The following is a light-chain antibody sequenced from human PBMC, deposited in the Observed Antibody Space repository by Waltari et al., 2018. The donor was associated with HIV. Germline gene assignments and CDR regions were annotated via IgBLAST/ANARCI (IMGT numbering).Light chain of an antibody. CDR3: AAWDDSLNGPV. CDR2: SNN. V-gene: IGLV1-44*01. CDR1: GSNIGSNT. Sequence: QSVLTQPPSASGTPGQRVTVSCSGSGSNIGSNTVHWYPQLPGTAPKLLIYSNNQRPSGVPDRFSGSKSGTSASLAISGLQSEDEADYYCAAWDDSLNGPVFGGGTKLTVL. J-gene: IGLJ3*02.